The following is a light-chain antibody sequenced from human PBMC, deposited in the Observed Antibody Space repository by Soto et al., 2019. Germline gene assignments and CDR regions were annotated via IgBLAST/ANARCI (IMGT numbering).Light chain of an antibody. CDR3: QQYGDSIT. CDR1: QTVTSSY. V-gene: IGKV3-20*01. J-gene: IGKJ4*01. CDR2: DAV. Sequence: VLTQSPGSLSLSPGDRATVSCRASQTVTSSYLAWYQQRPGQAPQLLIYDAVKRATGIPDRFSGSESGRDYTLTISRLDPEDSAVYYCQQYGDSITFGGGTKLEIK.